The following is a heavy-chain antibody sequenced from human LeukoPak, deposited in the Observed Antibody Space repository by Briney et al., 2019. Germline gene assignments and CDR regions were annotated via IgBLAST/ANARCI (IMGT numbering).Heavy chain of an antibody. Sequence: PGGSLRLSCAASGFTFSSYAMSWVRQAPGKGLEWVANIKQDGSEKYYVDSVKGRFTISRDNAKNSLYLQMNSLRAEDTAVYYCARPPLTVITPADYWGQGTLVTVSS. V-gene: IGHV3-7*04. CDR3: ARPPLTVITPADY. D-gene: IGHD4-23*01. CDR2: IKQDGSEK. J-gene: IGHJ4*02. CDR1: GFTFSSYA.